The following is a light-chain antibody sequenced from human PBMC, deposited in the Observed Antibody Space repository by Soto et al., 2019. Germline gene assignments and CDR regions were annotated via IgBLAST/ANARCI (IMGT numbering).Light chain of an antibody. J-gene: IGKJ3*01. CDR1: QSVSSSY. Sequence: EIVLTQSPGTLSLSPGERATLSCRASQSVSSSYLAWYQQKPGQAPRLLIYGASSRATGIPDRFSGSGSGTDFTLTISRLEPEDFAVYYWQQYGSSLGITFGPGTKVDIK. CDR3: QQYGSSLGIT. V-gene: IGKV3-20*01. CDR2: GAS.